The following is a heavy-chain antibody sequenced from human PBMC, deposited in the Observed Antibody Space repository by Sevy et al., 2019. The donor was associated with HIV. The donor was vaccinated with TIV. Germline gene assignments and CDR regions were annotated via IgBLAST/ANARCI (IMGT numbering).Heavy chain of an antibody. D-gene: IGHD1-26*01. Sequence: SETLSLTCTVSAGSISPYYWNWIRQPPGKGLEWIGYTYYSGSTNYNPSLRSRVTISVDTSKTQFSLKLSSVAAADTAVYFCAGGGGFSDEGMDVWGQGTTVTVSS. CDR1: AGSISPYY. J-gene: IGHJ6*02. CDR3: AGGGGFSDEGMDV. V-gene: IGHV4-59*01. CDR2: TYYSGST.